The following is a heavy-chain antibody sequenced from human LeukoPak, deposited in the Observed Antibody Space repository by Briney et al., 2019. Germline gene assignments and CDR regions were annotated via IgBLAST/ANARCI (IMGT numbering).Heavy chain of an antibody. CDR2: INQDGSQK. CDR1: GFTFSNYW. V-gene: IGHV3-7*05. CDR3: ARDGMGVIKAFDI. D-gene: IGHD3-10*01. Sequence: GGSLRHSCAASGFTFSNYWMSWVRQAPGKGLEWVANINQDGSQKYYVDSVKGRFTISRDNAKNSLYLQVNSLRAEDTAVYSCARDGMGVIKAFDIWGQGTMVTVSS. J-gene: IGHJ3*02.